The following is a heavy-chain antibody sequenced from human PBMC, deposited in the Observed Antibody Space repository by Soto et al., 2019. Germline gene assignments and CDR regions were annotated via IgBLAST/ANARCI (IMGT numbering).Heavy chain of an antibody. CDR1: RVRENRYS. V-gene: IGHV1-69*01. Sequence: GSWKSCRVRENRYSRSWVRHNPRQGLEWMGGIIPIFGTANYAQKFQGRVTITADESTSTAYMELSSLRSEDTAVYYCARDGVRRYYYYGMEVWGQGTTVIV. D-gene: IGHD1-1*01. CDR2: IIPIFGTA. J-gene: IGHJ6*01. CDR3: ARDGVRRYYYYGMEV.